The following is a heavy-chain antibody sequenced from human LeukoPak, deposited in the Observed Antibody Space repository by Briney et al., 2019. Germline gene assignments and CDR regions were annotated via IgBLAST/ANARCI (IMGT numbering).Heavy chain of an antibody. J-gene: IGHJ4*02. CDR2: ISGSGDST. V-gene: IGHV3-23*01. D-gene: IGHD3-10*01. CDR3: AXAAXMVRGVTCFDY. CDR1: GFTFSSYA. Sequence: PGGSLRLSCAASGFTFSSYAMSWVRQAPGKGLEWVSAISGSGDSTNYADSVKGRFTISRDNSKSTLRLQMNSLRAEDTAVYYCAXAAXMVRGVTCFDYWGQGTLVTVSS.